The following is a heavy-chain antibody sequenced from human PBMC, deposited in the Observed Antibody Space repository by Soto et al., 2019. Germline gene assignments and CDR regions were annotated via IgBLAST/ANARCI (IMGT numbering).Heavy chain of an antibody. CDR2: IYSGGST. J-gene: IGHJ5*02. V-gene: IGHV3-53*04. CDR3: ASGLLGCGDVVGFDP. CDR1: GFTVSSNY. D-gene: IGHD3-10*01. Sequence: EVQLVESGGGLVQPGGSLRLSCAASGFTVSSNYMSWVRQAPGKGLEWVSVIYSGGSTYYADSVKGRLTISRHNSKNTLYLQMTSLMAEDTAVDYCASGLLGCGDVVGFDPWGQGTLVTVSS.